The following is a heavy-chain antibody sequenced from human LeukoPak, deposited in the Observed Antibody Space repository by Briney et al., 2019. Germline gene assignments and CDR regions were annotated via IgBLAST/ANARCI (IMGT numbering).Heavy chain of an antibody. D-gene: IGHD3-10*01. Sequence: SETLSLTCTVSGGSISSHYWSRIRQPPGKGLEWIGYIYYSGSTNYNPSLKSRVTISKDTSKNQFSLEMRSVTAADTAVYYCVRSFAGMDWGQGTLVTVSS. CDR3: VRSFAGMD. V-gene: IGHV4-59*11. CDR1: GGSISSHY. J-gene: IGHJ4*02. CDR2: IYYSGST.